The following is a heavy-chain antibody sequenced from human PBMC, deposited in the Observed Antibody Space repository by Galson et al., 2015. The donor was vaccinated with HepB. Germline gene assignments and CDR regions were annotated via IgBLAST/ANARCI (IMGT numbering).Heavy chain of an antibody. D-gene: IGHD2-15*01. CDR1: GYPFSSYS. J-gene: IGHJ5*02. CDR3: ARGGFVVVVGATQNNWFAP. V-gene: IGHV1-18*01. Sequence: SVKVSCKASGYPFSSYSITWVRQAPGQGLEWMGWINPYNRQTKFAQKFQGRVTMTTDSSTSTAYMELRSLRSDDTAVYYCARGGFVVVVGATQNNWFAPWGQGTLVTVSS. CDR2: INPYNRQT.